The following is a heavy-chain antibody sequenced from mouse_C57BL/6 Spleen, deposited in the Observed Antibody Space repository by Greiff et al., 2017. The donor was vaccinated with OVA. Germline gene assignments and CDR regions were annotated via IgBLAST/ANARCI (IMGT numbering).Heavy chain of an antibody. Sequence: QVQLQQPGTELVKPGASVKLSCKASGYTFTSYWMHWVKQRPGHGLEWIGNINPSNGGTNYNEKFKSKATLTVDKSSSTAYMQLSSLSSEDSAVYYCARSHGSSAWFAYWGQGTLVTVSA. D-gene: IGHD1-1*01. V-gene: IGHV1-53*01. CDR1: GYTFTSYW. J-gene: IGHJ3*01. CDR3: ARSHGSSAWFAY. CDR2: INPSNGGT.